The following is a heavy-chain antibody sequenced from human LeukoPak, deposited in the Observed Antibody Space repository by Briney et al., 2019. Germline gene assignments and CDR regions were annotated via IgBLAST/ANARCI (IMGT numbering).Heavy chain of an antibody. Sequence: GGSLRLSCAAPGFTVSSNYMSWVRQAPGKGLEWVSVIYSGGSTYYADSVKGRFTISRDNSKNTLYLQMNSLGAEDTAVYYCARDHSGYLTYYFDYWGQGTLVTVSS. CDR2: IYSGGST. J-gene: IGHJ4*02. CDR1: GFTVSSNY. V-gene: IGHV3-53*01. D-gene: IGHD3-22*01. CDR3: ARDHSGYLTYYFDY.